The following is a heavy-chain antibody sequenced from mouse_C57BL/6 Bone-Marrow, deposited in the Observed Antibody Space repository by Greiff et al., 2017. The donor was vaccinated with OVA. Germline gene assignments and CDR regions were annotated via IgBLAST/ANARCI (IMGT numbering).Heavy chain of an antibody. CDR2: INYDGSST. J-gene: IGHJ2*01. D-gene: IGHD1-1*01. Sequence: EVKLMESEGGLVQPGSSMKLSCTASGFTFSDYYMAWVRQVPEKGLEWVANINYDGSSTYYLDSLKSRFIISRDNAKNILYLQMSSLKSEDTATYYCARDRYGSSSFDYWGQGTTLTVSS. CDR1: GFTFSDYY. V-gene: IGHV5-16*01. CDR3: ARDRYGSSSFDY.